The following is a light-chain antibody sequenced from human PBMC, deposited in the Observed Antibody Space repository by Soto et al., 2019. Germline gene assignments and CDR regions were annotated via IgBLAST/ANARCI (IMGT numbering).Light chain of an antibody. CDR3: QNYDSAPIT. CDR1: QTISSW. Sequence: DSQMTQSPSTLSGSVGDRVTITCRASQTISSWLAWYQQKPWKAPKLLIYKASTLKSGVPSRFSGSGSGTEFTLTISSLQPDDFATYYCQNYDSAPITFGQGTRLEIK. V-gene: IGKV1-5*03. CDR2: KAS. J-gene: IGKJ5*01.